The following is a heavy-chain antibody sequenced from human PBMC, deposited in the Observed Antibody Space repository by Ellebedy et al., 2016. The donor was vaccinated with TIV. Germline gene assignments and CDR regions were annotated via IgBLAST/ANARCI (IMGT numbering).Heavy chain of an antibody. Sequence: MPSETLSPTCDVSGASVKNDYWSWVRQPPMKGLEWTGYIYYVGTTSYNPSLGNRVTMSLDTSKSQFSLKVASVTAADTAVYYCARELGGIDWEPLGYWGQGALVIVSS. D-gene: IGHD1-26*01. CDR1: GASVKNDY. V-gene: IGHV4-59*02. CDR2: IYYVGTT. J-gene: IGHJ4*02. CDR3: ARELGGIDWEPLGY.